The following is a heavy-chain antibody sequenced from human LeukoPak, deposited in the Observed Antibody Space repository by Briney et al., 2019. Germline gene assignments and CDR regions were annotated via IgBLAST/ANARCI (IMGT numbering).Heavy chain of an antibody. J-gene: IGHJ3*02. Sequence: SETLFLTCTVSGGSIRRSYFYWGWVRQPPGKGLEWIGFAYYTGNTFYKPSLKSRVTISVDSSKNQFSLGLASLTAADSAVYYCAQLERRTAFDIWGPGTMVVVSS. CDR1: GGSIRRSYFY. CDR3: AQLERRTAFDI. V-gene: IGHV4-39*01. CDR2: AYYTGNT. D-gene: IGHD1-1*01.